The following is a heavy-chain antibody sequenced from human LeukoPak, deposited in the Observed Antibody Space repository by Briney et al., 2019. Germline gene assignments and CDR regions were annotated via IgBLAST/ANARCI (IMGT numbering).Heavy chain of an antibody. CDR3: ARDVSPYGSGSYFDY. CDR2: IWFDGSNK. CDR1: GFSFTSYG. J-gene: IGHJ4*02. Sequence: GGSLRLSCVPSGFSFTSYGMHWVRQAPGKGLEWVAVIWFDGSNKYYEDSVKGRFTISRDNSKNTLYLQMNSLRADDTAVYYCARDVSPYGSGSYFDYWGQGTLVTVSS. V-gene: IGHV3-33*01. D-gene: IGHD3-10*01.